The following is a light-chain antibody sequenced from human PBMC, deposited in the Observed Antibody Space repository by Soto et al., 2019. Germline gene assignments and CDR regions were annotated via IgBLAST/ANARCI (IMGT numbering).Light chain of an antibody. V-gene: IGKV4-1*01. CDR3: QQYYRTPSLT. J-gene: IGKJ4*01. CDR2: WAS. CDR1: QSVLYSSNNKNY. Sequence: DIVMTQSPDSLAVSLGERATINCKSSQSVLYSSNNKNYLAWYQQKPGQPPKLLIYWASTRESGVPDRFSGSGSGTDFALTIRSLQAEDVAVYYCQQYYRTPSLTVGGGTKVEIK.